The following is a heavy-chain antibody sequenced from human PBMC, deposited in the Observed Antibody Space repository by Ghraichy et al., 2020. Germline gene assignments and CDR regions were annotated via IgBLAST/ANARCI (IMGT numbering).Heavy chain of an antibody. V-gene: IGHV1-2*04. D-gene: IGHD3-16*01. CDR3: ARGKDWGYYYYMDV. Sequence: ASVKVSCKASGYTFTGYYMHWVRQAPGQGLEWMGWINPNSSGTNYAQKFQGWVTMTRDTSISTAYMELSRLRSDDTAVYYCARGKDWGYYYYMDVWGKGTTVTVSS. CDR1: GYTFTGYY. J-gene: IGHJ6*03. CDR2: INPNSSGT.